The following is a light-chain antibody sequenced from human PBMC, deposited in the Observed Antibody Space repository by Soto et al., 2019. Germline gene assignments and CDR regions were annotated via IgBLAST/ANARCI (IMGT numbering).Light chain of an antibody. V-gene: IGLV2-14*01. CDR2: EVS. J-gene: IGLJ3*02. CDR3: SSYTTISTLEV. Sequence: QSALTQPASVSGSPGQSITISCTGTSSDVGGYNYVSWYQQHPGKAPKLMIYEVSNRPSGVSNRFSGSKSGNTASLTISGRQAEDEADYYCSSYTTISTLEVFGGGTTLTVL. CDR1: SSDVGGYNY.